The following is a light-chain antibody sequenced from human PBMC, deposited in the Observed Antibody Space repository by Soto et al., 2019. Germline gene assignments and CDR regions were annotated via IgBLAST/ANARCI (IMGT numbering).Light chain of an antibody. V-gene: IGKV1-5*01. CDR3: QQYNSYPL. CDR2: DAS. Sequence: DIQMTQSPSTLSASVGDRVTITCRAGQSISSWLAWYQQKPGKAPKLLIYDASSLESGVPSRFSGSGSGTEFTLTISSLQPDDFATYYCQQYNSYPLFGQGTKVEIK. CDR1: QSISSW. J-gene: IGKJ1*01.